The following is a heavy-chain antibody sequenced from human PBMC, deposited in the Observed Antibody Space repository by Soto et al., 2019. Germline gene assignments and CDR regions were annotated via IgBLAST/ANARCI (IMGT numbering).Heavy chain of an antibody. Sequence: QVQVQQWGAGLLKPSETLSLTCAVYGGSFSGFYWSWIRQSPGQGLEWIAEINHRGSANYNPSLKRRLTISIDTTKKQFSLKLSSVTAAATASDSCGRGGSGDGDKTADGFHFWGQGTLVTVSS. D-gene: IGHD1-26*01. CDR2: INHRGSA. V-gene: IGHV4-34*01. CDR3: GRGGSGDGDKTADGFHF. CDR1: GGSFSGFY. J-gene: IGHJ3*01.